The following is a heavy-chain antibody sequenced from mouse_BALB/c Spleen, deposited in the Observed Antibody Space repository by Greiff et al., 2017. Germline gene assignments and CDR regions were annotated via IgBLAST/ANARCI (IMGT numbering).Heavy chain of an antibody. CDR2: IYPGNGDT. D-gene: IGHD2-10*02. CDR1: GYTFTSYN. Sequence: VQLQQPGAELVKPGASVKMSCKASGYTFTSYNMHWVKQTPGQGLEWIGAIYPGNGDTSYNQKFKGKATLTADKSSSTAYMQLSSLTSEDSAVYYCARSPYGDYAMDYWGQGTSVTVSS. J-gene: IGHJ4*01. V-gene: IGHV1-12*01. CDR3: ARSPYGDYAMDY.